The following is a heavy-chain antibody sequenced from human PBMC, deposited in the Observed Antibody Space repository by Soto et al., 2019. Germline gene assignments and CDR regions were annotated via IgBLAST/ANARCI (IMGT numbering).Heavy chain of an antibody. J-gene: IGHJ4*02. CDR2: INPTGGRA. V-gene: IGHV1-46*03. CDR1: GYHFTRYY. D-gene: IGHD2-2*01. CDR3: SRDRCSSTSCYPDY. Sequence: QVQLVQSGAEVKKPGASVKVSCKTSGYHFTRYYIHWVRQAPGKGLEWMGIINPTGGRATYAQKFQGRVSMTRDTSTNTVYMELTGLKSEYTAVYFCSRDRCSSTSCYPDYWGQGTLVTVSS.